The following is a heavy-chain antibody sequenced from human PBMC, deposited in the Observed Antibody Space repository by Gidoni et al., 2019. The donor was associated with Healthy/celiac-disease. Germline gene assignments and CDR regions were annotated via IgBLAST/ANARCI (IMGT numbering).Heavy chain of an antibody. CDR1: GFTFSSYG. CDR3: ASTPSNYYDSSGYPYDAFDI. V-gene: IGHV3-30*03. J-gene: IGHJ3*02. CDR2: RSYDGSNK. Sequence: QVQLVESGGGVVQPGRSLRLSCAASGFTFSSYGMHWVRQAPGKGLEWVAVRSYDGSNKYYADSVKGRFTISRDNSKNTLYLQMNSLRAEDTAVYYCASTPSNYYDSSGYPYDAFDIWGQGTMVTVSS. D-gene: IGHD3-22*01.